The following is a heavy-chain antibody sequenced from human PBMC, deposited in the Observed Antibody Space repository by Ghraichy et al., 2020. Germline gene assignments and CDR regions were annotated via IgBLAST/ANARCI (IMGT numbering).Heavy chain of an antibody. D-gene: IGHD4-17*01. CDR1: GGSISSSSYY. CDR2: IYYSGST. V-gene: IGHV4-39*07. CDR3: ARQYDYGDYSFDY. J-gene: IGHJ4*02. Sequence: ESLNISCTVSGGSISSSSYYWGWIRQPPGKGLEWIGSIYYSGSTYYNPSLKSRVTISVDTSKNQFSLKLSSVTAADTAVYYCARQYDYGDYSFDYWGQGTLVTVSS.